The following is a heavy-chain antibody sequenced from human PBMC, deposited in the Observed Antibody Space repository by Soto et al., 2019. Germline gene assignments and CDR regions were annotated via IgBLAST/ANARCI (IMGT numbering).Heavy chain of an antibody. J-gene: IGHJ3*01. D-gene: IGHD6-25*01. CDR2: IDPTSSRI. CDR1: GFSFSSYS. V-gene: IGHV3-48*02. Sequence: EAQLVESGGGLVQPGGSLRLSCVASGFSFSSYSVSWVRQAPGKGLEWISCIDPTSSRIYYADSVKGRFAMSRDNAENSRYLHVSSRRDEDTALYYCARDRRTAAAREAFDVWGQGTMVTVSS. CDR3: ARDRRTAAAREAFDV.